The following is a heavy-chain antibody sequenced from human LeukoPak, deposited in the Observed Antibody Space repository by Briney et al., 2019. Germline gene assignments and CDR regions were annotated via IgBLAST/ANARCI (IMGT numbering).Heavy chain of an antibody. D-gene: IGHD3-10*01. V-gene: IGHV4-31*03. J-gene: IGHJ6*02. CDR3: ANGGEWFGELSDYYYGMDV. CDR2: IYYSGST. CDR1: GGSISSGGYY. Sequence: SETLSLTCTVSGGSISSGGYYWSWIRQHPGKGLEWIGYIYYSGSTYYNPSLKSRVTISVDTSKNQFSLKLSSVTAADTAVYYCANGGEWFGELSDYYYGMDVWGQGTTVTVSS.